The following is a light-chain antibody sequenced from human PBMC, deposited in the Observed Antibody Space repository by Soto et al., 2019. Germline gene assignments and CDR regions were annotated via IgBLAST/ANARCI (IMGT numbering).Light chain of an antibody. CDR1: KNDLGVYAF. CDR2: EVV. J-gene: IGLJ1*01. CDR3: KAYAGSNASV. V-gene: IGLV2-8*01. Sequence: HSVLTQRPSACGSPGQSVTISCTGTKNDLGVYAFVSWYQHHPGKAPRLIIYEVVQLPSGVPDRCSGCTSGHTASLTVSGLQAADEADYFCKAYAGSNASVFGSGTKVTV.